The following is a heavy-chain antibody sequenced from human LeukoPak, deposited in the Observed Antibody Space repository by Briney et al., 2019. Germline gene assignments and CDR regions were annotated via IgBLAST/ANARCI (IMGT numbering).Heavy chain of an antibody. J-gene: IGHJ6*02. CDR2: MDPNSGNT. CDR1: GYIFTSYD. Sequence: ASVKVSCKASGYIFTSYDINWVRQASGQGLEWMGWMDPNSGNTGYAQKFQGRVTMTRDTSINTVYMELSSLRSEDTAVYYCARGGLAGRPHYYYHGMDVWGQGTRVTVSS. D-gene: IGHD6-6*01. CDR3: ARGGLAGRPHYYYHGMDV. V-gene: IGHV1-8*01.